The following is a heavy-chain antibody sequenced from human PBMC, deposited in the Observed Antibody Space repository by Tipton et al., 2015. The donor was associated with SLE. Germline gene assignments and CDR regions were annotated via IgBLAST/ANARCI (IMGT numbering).Heavy chain of an antibody. CDR2: TYYRSKWYN. J-gene: IGHJ4*02. V-gene: IGHV6-1*01. D-gene: IGHD6-6*01. CDR3: ARGNSSYSSSPNFDC. Sequence: PGLVKPSQTLSLTCAISGDSVSSNGAAWNWIRQSPSRGLEWLGRTYYRSKWYNDYAVSVKSRITINPDTSKNQFSLKLSSVTAADTAVYYCARGNSSYSSSPNFDCWGQGTLGTVSS. CDR1: GDSVSSNGAA.